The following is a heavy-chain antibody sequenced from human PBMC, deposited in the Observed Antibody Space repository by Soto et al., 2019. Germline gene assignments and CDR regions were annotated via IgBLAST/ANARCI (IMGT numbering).Heavy chain of an antibody. V-gene: IGHV4-4*02. CDR3: ARGRGRYSSGWSWFDP. CDR1: GGTIRSPDW. Sequence: PSETLSLTCGVSGGTIRSPDWWTWVRQPPGKGLEWIGEIFQSGSTNYTPSLESRVTISVDKSKNQFSLTLTSVTAADTAVYFCARGRGRYSSGWSWFDPWGQGILVTAPQ. J-gene: IGHJ5*02. D-gene: IGHD6-19*01. CDR2: IFQSGST.